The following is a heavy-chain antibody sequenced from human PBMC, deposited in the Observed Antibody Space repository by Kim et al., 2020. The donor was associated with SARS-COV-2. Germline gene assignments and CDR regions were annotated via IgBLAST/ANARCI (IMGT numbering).Heavy chain of an antibody. CDR3: SRTTTTTMDV. D-gene: IGHD1-26*01. CDR2: ITSDGSTT. J-gene: IGHJ6*02. V-gene: IGHV3-74*01. Sequence: GGSLRLSCAASGFTFSSYWMHWVRQAPGKGLVWVSRITSDGSTTSYEDSVQGRFTVSRANAKKTLYLQMNSLRAHDTAVSYCSRTTTTTMDVGSQATTVTAS. CDR1: GFTFSSYW.